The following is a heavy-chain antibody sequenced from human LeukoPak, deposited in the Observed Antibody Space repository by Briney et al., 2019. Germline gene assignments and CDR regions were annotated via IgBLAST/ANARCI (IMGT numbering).Heavy chain of an antibody. CDR3: ARIYLGSSGWYYFDY. V-gene: IGHV3-74*01. CDR2: INTDGSST. CDR1: GFTFSSYW. D-gene: IGHD6-19*01. Sequence: GGSLRLSCAASGFTFSSYWMHWVRQAPGKGLVRVSRINTDGSSTSYADSVKGRFTISRDNSKNTLYLQMNSLRAEDTAVYYCARIYLGSSGWYYFDYWGQGTLVTVSS. J-gene: IGHJ4*02.